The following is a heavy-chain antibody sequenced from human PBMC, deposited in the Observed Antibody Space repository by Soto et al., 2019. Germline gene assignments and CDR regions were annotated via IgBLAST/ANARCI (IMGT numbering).Heavy chain of an antibody. J-gene: IGHJ4*02. D-gene: IGHD3-16*02. V-gene: IGHV1-69*04. Sequence: ASVKVSCKASGGTFSSYTISWVRQAPGQGLEWMGRIIPILGIANYAQKFQGRVTFTADKSTSTAYMELSSLKSEDTAVYYCAREENIWGSYRPANKVLGYWGQGTLVTVSS. CDR2: IIPILGIA. CDR1: GGTFSSYT. CDR3: AREENIWGSYRPANKVLGY.